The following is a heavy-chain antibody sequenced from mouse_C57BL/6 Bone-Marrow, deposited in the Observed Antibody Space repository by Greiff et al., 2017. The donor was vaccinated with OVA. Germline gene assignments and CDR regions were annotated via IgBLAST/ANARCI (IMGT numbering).Heavy chain of an antibody. CDR1: GYTFTSYG. CDR3: AGYYYGSRPFDY. CDR2: IYPRSGNT. D-gene: IGHD1-1*01. J-gene: IGHJ2*01. V-gene: IGHV1-81*01. Sequence: VQLQPSGAELARPGASVKLSCKASGYTFTSYGISWVKQRTGQGLEWIGEIYPRSGNTYYNEKFKGKATLTADKSSSTAYMELRSLTSEDSAVYFCAGYYYGSRPFDYWGQGTTLTVSS.